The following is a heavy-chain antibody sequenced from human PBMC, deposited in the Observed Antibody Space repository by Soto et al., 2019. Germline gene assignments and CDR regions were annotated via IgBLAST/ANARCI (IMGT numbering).Heavy chain of an antibody. J-gene: IGHJ6*02. CDR1: GFTFSSYS. Sequence: GGSLRLSCAASGFTFSSYSMNWVRQAPGKGLEWVSSISSSSSYIYYADSVKGRFTISRDNSKNTLYLQMNSLRAEDTAVYYCAKDTMASPYYYGMDVWGQGTTVTVSS. D-gene: IGHD2-2*01. CDR3: AKDTMASPYYYGMDV. V-gene: IGHV3-21*04. CDR2: ISSSSSYI.